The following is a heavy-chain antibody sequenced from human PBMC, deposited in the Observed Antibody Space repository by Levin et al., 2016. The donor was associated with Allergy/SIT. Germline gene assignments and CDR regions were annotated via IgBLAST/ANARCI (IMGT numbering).Heavy chain of an antibody. CDR2: ISAYNGNT. V-gene: IGHV1-18*01. J-gene: IGHJ4*02. CDR3: ARVRYCSGGSCYANY. Sequence: WVRQAPGQGLEWMGWISAYNGNTNYAQKLQGRVTMTTDTSTSTAYMELRSLRSDDTAVYYCARVRYCSGGSCYANYWGQGTLVTVSS. D-gene: IGHD2-15*01.